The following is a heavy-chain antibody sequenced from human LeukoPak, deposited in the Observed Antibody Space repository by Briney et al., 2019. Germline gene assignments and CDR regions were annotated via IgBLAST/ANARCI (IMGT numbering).Heavy chain of an antibody. V-gene: IGHV1-24*01. Sequence: ASVKVSCKVSGYTLTELSMHWVRQAPGKGLEWMGGFDPEDGETIYAQKFQGRVTMTRDTSISTAYMELSRLRSDDTAVYYCARGTVEMATIYFDYWGQGTLVTVSS. CDR1: GYTLTELS. CDR3: ARGTVEMATIYFDY. J-gene: IGHJ4*02. D-gene: IGHD5-24*01. CDR2: FDPEDGET.